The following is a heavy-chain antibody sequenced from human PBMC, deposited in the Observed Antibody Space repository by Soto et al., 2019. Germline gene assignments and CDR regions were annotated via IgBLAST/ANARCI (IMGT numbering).Heavy chain of an antibody. CDR3: ARAYSNYGYYYYGMDV. V-gene: IGHV3-74*01. CDR2: MNTDGSDT. D-gene: IGHD4-4*01. Sequence: EMQLVESGGGLVQPGGSLRLSCAASGFTFSSYWMHWVRQAPGKGLVWVSRMNTDGSDTYYADSVKGRFTISRDNARNTVYLQMNSLRVEDTAVYYCARAYSNYGYYYYGMDVWGQGTTVTVSS. CDR1: GFTFSSYW. J-gene: IGHJ6*02.